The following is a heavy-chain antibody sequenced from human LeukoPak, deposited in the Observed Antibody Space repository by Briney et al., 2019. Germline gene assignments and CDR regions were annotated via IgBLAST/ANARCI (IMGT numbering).Heavy chain of an antibody. CDR1: GFTFSYYA. CDR3: AKRQWLAPKHDAFDI. V-gene: IGHV3-30*04. J-gene: IGHJ3*02. D-gene: IGHD6-19*01. Sequence: GRSLRLSCAASGFTFSYYALHWVRQAPGKGLEWVAAISYDEFNKFYGNSVKGRFTISRDNSKNTLYLQMNSLRAEDTAVYYCAKRQWLAPKHDAFDIWGQGTMVTVSS. CDR2: ISYDEFNK.